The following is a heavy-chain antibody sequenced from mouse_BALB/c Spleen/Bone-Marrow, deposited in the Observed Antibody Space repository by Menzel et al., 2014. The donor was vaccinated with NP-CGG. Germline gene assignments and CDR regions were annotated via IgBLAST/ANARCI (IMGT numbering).Heavy chain of an antibody. CDR1: GFNIKDTY. D-gene: IGHD2-3*01. CDR2: IDPANGNT. Sequence: EVMLVESGAELVKPGASVKLSCTASGFNIKDTYMHWVKQRPERGLEWIGRIDPANGNTKYDPKFQGKATITADTSSNTAFLQLSSMTSEDTAVYYCARRDDGYYTYWGQGTLVTVSA. V-gene: IGHV14-3*02. J-gene: IGHJ3*01. CDR3: ARRDDGYYTY.